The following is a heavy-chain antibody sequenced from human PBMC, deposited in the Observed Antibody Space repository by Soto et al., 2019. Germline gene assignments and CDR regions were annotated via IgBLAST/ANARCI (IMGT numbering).Heavy chain of an antibody. CDR1: GFTFSSYW. Sequence: GGSLRLSCAASGFTFSSYWMSWVRQAPGKGLEWVANIKQDGSEKYYVDSVKARFTISRDNAKNSLYLQMNSLRAEDTAVYYCARDYVDGGDYVYYYMDVWGKGTTVTVSS. J-gene: IGHJ6*03. V-gene: IGHV3-7*01. CDR3: ARDYVDGGDYVYYYMDV. D-gene: IGHD3-16*01. CDR2: IKQDGSEK.